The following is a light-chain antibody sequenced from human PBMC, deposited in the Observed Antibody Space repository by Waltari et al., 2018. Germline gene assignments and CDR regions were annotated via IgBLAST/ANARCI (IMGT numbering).Light chain of an antibody. CDR2: AVT. J-gene: IGLJ2*01. CDR3: GSYTITSLVV. Sequence: QSALTQPASVSGSPGQSITISCTGAGPDIGDFKYVSWYQQHPGKAPKLLIYAVTNRPSGVSVRFAGSKSGNTASLIISGLQAGDEADYYCGSYTITSLVVFGGGTRLTVL. V-gene: IGLV2-14*03. CDR1: GPDIGDFKY.